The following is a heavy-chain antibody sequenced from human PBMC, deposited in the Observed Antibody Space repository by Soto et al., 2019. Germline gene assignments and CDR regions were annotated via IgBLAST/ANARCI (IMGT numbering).Heavy chain of an antibody. CDR3: ASARKYYGSGSYPKYYFDY. CDR2: VNHSGST. CDR1: GGSFSGYY. V-gene: IGHV4-34*01. J-gene: IGHJ4*02. Sequence: QVQLQQWGAGLLKPSETLSLTCAVYGGSFSGYYWSWIRQPPGKGLEWIGEVNHSGSTNYNPSLKSRVTISVDTSKNQFSLKLSSVTAADTAVYYCASARKYYGSGSYPKYYFDYWGQGTLVTVSS. D-gene: IGHD3-10*01.